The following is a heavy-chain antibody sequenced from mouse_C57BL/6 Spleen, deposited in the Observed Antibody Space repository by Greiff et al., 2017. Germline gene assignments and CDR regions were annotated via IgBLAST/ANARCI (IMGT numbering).Heavy chain of an antibody. CDR1: GYTFTDYE. CDR2: IDPETGGT. Sequence: QVHVKQSGAELVRPGASVTLSCKASGYTFTDYEMHWVKQTPVHGLEWIGAIDPETGGTAYNQKFKGKAILTADKSSSTAYMELRSLTSEDSAVYYCTKYGNYPYWYFDVWGTGTTVTVSS. CDR3: TKYGNYPYWYFDV. D-gene: IGHD2-1*01. J-gene: IGHJ1*03. V-gene: IGHV1-15*01.